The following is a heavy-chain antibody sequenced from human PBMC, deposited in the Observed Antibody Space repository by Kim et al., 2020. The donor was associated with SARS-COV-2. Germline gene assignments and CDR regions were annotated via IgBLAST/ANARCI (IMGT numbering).Heavy chain of an antibody. D-gene: IGHD2-15*01. CDR3: ARDGSCSGITCYSGAFDI. J-gene: IGHJ3*02. V-gene: IGHV3-30*09. CDR2: ISYDGNNK. CDR1: GFTFSSYA. Sequence: GGSLRLSCAASGFTFSSYAMHWVRQAPGKGLEWVAVISYDGNNKSYADSVKGRFAISRDNSKNTLFLQMNSLRPEDTAVYYCARDGSCSGITCYSGAFDIWGQGTMVTVSS.